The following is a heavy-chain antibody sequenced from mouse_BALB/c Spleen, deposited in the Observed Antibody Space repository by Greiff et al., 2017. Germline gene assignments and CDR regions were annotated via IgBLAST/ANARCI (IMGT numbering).Heavy chain of an antibody. D-gene: IGHD1-1*01. J-gene: IGHJ4*01. CDR1: GYTFTSYW. Sequence: EVQLQQSGTVLARPGASVKMSCKASGYTFTSYWMHWVKQRPGQGLEWIGAIYPGNSDTSYNQKFKGKAKLTAVTSTSTAYMELSSLTNEDSAVYYCTSSPYYYGSSYDYAMDYWGQGTSVTVSS. CDR2: IYPGNSDT. V-gene: IGHV1-5*01. CDR3: TSSPYYYGSSYDYAMDY.